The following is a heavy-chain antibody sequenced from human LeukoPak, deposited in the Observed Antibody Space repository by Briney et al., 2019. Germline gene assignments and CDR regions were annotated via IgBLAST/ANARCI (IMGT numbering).Heavy chain of an antibody. D-gene: IGHD6-13*01. CDR2: INHSGST. Sequence: PSETLSLTCAVYGGSFSGYYWSWIRQPPGKGLEWIGEINHSGSTNYNPSLKSRVTISVDTSKNQFSLKLSSVTAADTAVYYCARERWYRIAAAGMRTNWFDPWGQGTLVTVSS. J-gene: IGHJ5*02. CDR3: ARERWYRIAAAGMRTNWFDP. CDR1: GGSFSGYY. V-gene: IGHV4-34*01.